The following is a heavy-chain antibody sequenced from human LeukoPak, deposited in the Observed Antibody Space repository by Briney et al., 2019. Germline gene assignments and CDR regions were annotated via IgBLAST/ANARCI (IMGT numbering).Heavy chain of an antibody. V-gene: IGHV3-48*04. CDR1: GFTFNSFT. CDR3: ADDGHYYDSSGLLAFDY. J-gene: IGHJ4*02. D-gene: IGHD3-22*01. Sequence: GGSLRLSCAASGFTFNSFTINWVRQVPGKGLEWVSYINSNSASRYYADSVKGRFTISRDNAKNLVYLQMNSLRAEDTAVYYCADDGHYYDSSGLLAFDYWGQGTLVTVSS. CDR2: INSNSASR.